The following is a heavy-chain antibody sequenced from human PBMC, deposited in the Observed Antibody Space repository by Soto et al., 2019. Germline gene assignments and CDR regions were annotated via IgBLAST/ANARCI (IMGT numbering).Heavy chain of an antibody. CDR2: INHSGST. CDR3: ATQPAYCSSTSCSYNXFDY. D-gene: IGHD2-2*01. J-gene: IGHJ4*02. Sequence: SETLSLTCAVYGGSFSGYYWSWIRQPPGKGLEWIGEINHSGSTNYNPSLKSRVTISVDTSKNQFSLKLSPVTAADTAVYYCATQPAYCSSTSCSYNXFDYWGQRTLVTVSS. V-gene: IGHV4-34*01. CDR1: GGSFSGYY.